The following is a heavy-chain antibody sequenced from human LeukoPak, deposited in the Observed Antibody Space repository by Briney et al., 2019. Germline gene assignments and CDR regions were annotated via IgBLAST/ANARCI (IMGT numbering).Heavy chain of an antibody. D-gene: IGHD3-22*01. J-gene: IGHJ6*02. Sequence: PGGSLRLSCAASGFTFSSYAMSWVRQAPGKGLEWVSAISGSGGSTYYADSVKGRFTISRDNSKNTLYLQMNSLRAEDTAVYYCARQIVVVLYGMDVWGQGTTVTVSS. V-gene: IGHV3-23*01. CDR2: ISGSGGST. CDR1: GFTFSSYA. CDR3: ARQIVVVLYGMDV.